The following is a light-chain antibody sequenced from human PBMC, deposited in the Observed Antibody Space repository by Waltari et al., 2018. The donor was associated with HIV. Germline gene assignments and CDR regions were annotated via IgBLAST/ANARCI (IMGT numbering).Light chain of an antibody. Sequence: QSALTQPASVSGSPGQSITISCTGTSSDVGIYDYVSWYQQSPANAPKLIIFQVTNRPSGGSDRFSAFKFGSTASLTISGLQSDDEADYFCCSYTDSDSYVCGTGTKVTVL. CDR1: SSDVGIYDY. J-gene: IGLJ1*01. CDR3: CSYTDSDSYV. V-gene: IGLV2-14*01. CDR2: QVT.